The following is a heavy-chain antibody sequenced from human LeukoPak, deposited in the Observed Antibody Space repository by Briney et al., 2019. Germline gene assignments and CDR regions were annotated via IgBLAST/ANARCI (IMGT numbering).Heavy chain of an antibody. CDR1: GGSISSYY. Sequence: SETLSLTCTVSGGSISSYYWSWIRQPPGKGLEWIGYIYYSGSTNYNPSLKSRVTISVDTSKNQFSLKLSSVTAADTAVYYCARDGAAAGTGWFDPWGQGTLVTVSS. D-gene: IGHD6-13*01. V-gene: IGHV4-59*01. J-gene: IGHJ5*02. CDR3: ARDGAAAGTGWFDP. CDR2: IYYSGST.